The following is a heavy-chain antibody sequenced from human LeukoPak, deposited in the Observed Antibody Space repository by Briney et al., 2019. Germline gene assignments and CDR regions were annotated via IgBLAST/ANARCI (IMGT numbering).Heavy chain of an antibody. D-gene: IGHD6-13*01. CDR1: GFTFSSYA. V-gene: IGHV3-23*01. CDR3: AQELYSSSPMGALDY. CDR2: ISGSGGST. J-gene: IGHJ4*02. Sequence: RGGSLRLACAAAGFTFSSYAMSWVRQAPGKGLEWVSAISGSGGSTYYADSVKGRFTISRDTSTTTLYLPMNSLRAEDTAVYYCAQELYSSSPMGALDYWGQGTLVTVSS.